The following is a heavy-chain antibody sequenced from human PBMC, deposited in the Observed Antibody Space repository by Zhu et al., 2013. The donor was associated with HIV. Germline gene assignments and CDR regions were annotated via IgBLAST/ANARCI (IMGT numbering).Heavy chain of an antibody. J-gene: IGHJ3*02. CDR2: INPSGGNT. CDR1: GNTFTSYY. V-gene: IGHV1-46*01. D-gene: IGHD6-19*01. CDR3: ARGTKGQQWLVRGAFDI. Sequence: QVQLVQSGAEVKKPGASVKVSCKASGNTFTSYYLHWVRQAPGQGLEWMGIINPSGGNTSYAQKFQGRVTMTRDTSTSTVYMELSSLRSEDTAVYYCARGTKGQQWLVRGAFDIWGQGTMVTVSS.